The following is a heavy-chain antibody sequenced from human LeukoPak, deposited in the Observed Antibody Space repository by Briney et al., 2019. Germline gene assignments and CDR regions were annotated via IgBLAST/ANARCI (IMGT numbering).Heavy chain of an antibody. D-gene: IGHD3-3*01. V-gene: IGHV3-23*01. CDR2: ISGSGGST. J-gene: IGHJ4*02. CDR3: AKVRSAYYFDY. Sequence: GGSLRLSCAASGFTVSSNYMSWVRQAPGKGLERVSAISGSGGSTYYADSVKDRFTISRDNSKNTLYLQMNSLRAEDTAVYYCAKVRSAYYFDYWGQGTLVTVSS. CDR1: GFTVSSNY.